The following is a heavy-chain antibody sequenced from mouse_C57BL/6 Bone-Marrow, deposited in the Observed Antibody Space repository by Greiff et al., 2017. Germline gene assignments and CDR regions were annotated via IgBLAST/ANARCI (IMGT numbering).Heavy chain of an antibody. CDR1: GYTFTSYG. V-gene: IGHV1-81*01. CDR3: ARGNYDYDAGYYYAMDY. CDR2: IYPRSGNT. J-gene: IGHJ4*01. Sequence: VQLQQSGAELARPGASVKLSCKASGYTFTSYGISWVKQRTGQGLEWIGEIYPRSGNTYYNEKFKGKATLTAEKSSSTAYMELRSLTSEDSAVYFCARGNYDYDAGYYYAMDYWGQGTSVTVSS. D-gene: IGHD2-4*01.